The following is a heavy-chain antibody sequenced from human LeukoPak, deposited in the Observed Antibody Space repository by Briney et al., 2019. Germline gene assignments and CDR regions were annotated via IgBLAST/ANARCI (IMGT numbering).Heavy chain of an antibody. V-gene: IGHV3-48*04. CDR1: GFTFSSYA. J-gene: IGHJ4*02. CDR3: ASEVVAGGN. Sequence: PGGSLRLSCAASGFTFSSYAMSWVRQAPGKGLEWASYISSSGSTIYYADSVKGRFTISRDNAKNSLYLQMNSLRAEDTAVYYCASEVVAGGNWGQGTLVTVPS. CDR2: ISSSGSTI. D-gene: IGHD2-15*01.